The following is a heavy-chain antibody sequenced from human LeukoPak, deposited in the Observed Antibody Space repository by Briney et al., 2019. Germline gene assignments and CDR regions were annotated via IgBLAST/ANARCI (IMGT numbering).Heavy chain of an antibody. CDR3: ARDSSFASLDY. V-gene: IGHV3-74*01. CDR1: GFTFSSSW. D-gene: IGHD2-2*01. CDR2: IISDGSST. J-gene: IGHJ4*02. Sequence: PGGSLRLSCTASGFTFSSSWMHWVRQAPGEGLVWVSRIISDGSSTSYADSVKGRFTISRDNAKNTLYLQMNSLRAEDTAVYYCARDSSFASLDYWGQGTLVTVSS.